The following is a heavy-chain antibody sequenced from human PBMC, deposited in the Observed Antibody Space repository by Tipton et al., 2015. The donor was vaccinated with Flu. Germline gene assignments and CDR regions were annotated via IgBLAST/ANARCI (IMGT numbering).Heavy chain of an antibody. V-gene: IGHV4-38-2*01. CDR1: GDSIRGPYY. CDR3: ARCFVGYPHIY. Sequence: TLSLTCAVSGDSIRGPYYWGWVRQPPGKGLEWIGNIFHTGTMYYNPSLKSRLTLSVDRSKNQFSLKLTSVTAADTAVYYCARCFVGYPHIYWGQGRLVTVSS. D-gene: IGHD5-18*01. CDR2: IFHTGTM. J-gene: IGHJ4*02.